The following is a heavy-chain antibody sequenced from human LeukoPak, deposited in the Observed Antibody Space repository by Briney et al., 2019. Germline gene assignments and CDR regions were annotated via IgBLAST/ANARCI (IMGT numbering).Heavy chain of an antibody. V-gene: IGHV4-34*01. Sequence: SETLSLTCAVYGGSFSGYYWSWIRQPPGKGLEWIGEINHSGSTNYNPSLKSRVTISVDTSKNQFSLKLSSVTAADTAVYYCARGAQGGVTTVTTRDWFDPWGQGTLVTVSS. CDR3: ARGAQGGVTTVTTRDWFDP. D-gene: IGHD4-17*01. J-gene: IGHJ5*02. CDR2: INHSGST. CDR1: GGSFSGYY.